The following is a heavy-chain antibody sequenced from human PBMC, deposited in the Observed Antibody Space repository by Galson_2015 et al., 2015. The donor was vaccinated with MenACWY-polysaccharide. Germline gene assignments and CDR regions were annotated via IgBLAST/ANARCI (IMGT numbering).Heavy chain of an antibody. Sequence: SLRLSCAASGFTFSTYAMHWVRQAPGKGLEWVTVISYDGSNKYYADSVKGRFTISRDSSQNSFYLQMSSLRADDTAVYYCAREYCSRTTCFGMDVWGQGTPVTVFS. J-gene: IGHJ6*02. D-gene: IGHD2-2*01. CDR1: GFTFSTYA. CDR2: ISYDGSNK. CDR3: AREYCSRTTCFGMDV. V-gene: IGHV3-30*04.